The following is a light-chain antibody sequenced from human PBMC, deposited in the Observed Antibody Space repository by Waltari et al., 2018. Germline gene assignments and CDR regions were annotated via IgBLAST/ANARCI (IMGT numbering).Light chain of an antibody. CDR2: WAS. V-gene: IGKV4-1*01. CDR1: QSLLYSSNNKNY. Sequence: DVVMTQSPDSLAVSLGERATINCKSSQSLLYSSNNKNYLAWYQQKPGQPPKMLIYWASTRESGVPDRFRGGGSGTDFTLTISSLQAEDVAVYYCQQYYDNVVTFGPGTKVDIK. CDR3: QQYYDNVVT. J-gene: IGKJ3*01.